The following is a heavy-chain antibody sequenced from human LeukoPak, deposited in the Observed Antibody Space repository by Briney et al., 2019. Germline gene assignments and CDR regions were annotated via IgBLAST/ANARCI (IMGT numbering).Heavy chain of an antibody. Sequence: KSSETLSLTCTVSGDSLNTGVYYWSWIRQYPGKGLEWIGYIFYRGNSKYNPSLRSRVSISVDTSKNQFSLKVTSVSAADTAMYYCARTVGARTFYFDLWGHGTLVTVSS. CDR2: IFYRGNS. J-gene: IGHJ4*01. V-gene: IGHV4-31*03. CDR1: GDSLNTGVYY. CDR3: ARTVGARTFYFDL. D-gene: IGHD1-26*01.